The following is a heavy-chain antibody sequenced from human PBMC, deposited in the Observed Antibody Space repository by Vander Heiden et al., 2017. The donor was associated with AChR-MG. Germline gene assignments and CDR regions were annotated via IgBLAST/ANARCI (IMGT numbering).Heavy chain of an antibody. Sequence: QVTLKESGPVLVKPTEPLTLTCTVSGFSLSNARMGVSWIRQPPGKALEWLAHIFSNDEKSYSTSLKSRLTISKDTSKSQVVLTMTNMDTVDTATYYCAQIHGGRWLHFGFDYWGQGTLVTVSS. CDR1: GFSLSNARMG. V-gene: IGHV2-26*01. CDR3: AQIHGGRWLHFGFDY. J-gene: IGHJ4*02. D-gene: IGHD5-12*01. CDR2: IFSNDEK.